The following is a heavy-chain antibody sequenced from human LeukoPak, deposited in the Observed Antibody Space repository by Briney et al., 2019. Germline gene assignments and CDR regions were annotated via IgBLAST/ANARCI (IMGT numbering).Heavy chain of an antibody. CDR1: GXTFSGSA. V-gene: IGHV3-23*01. CDR2: ISYSGANS. J-gene: IGHJ3*01. Sequence: GGSLRLSWAASGXTFSGSAMSWVRQAPGEGLEWVSLISYSGANSYYTDSVRGRFTIPRDNSKDTLFLQMNSLRAEDTAIYYCARDMQLSTWGLGTMVTVSS. D-gene: IGHD3-16*02. CDR3: ARDMQLST.